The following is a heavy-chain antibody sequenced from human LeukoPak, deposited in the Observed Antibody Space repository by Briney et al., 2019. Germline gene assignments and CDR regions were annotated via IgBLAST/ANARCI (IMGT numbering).Heavy chain of an antibody. CDR2: ISYDGSNK. V-gene: IGHV3-30*03. CDR3: ARRLYNDILTSYYYYYGMDV. CDR1: GFTFSSYG. Sequence: QSGGSLRLSCAASGFTFSSYGMHWVRQAPGKGLEWVAVISYDGSNKYYADSVKGRFTISRDNSKNTLYLQMNSLRAEDTAVYYCARRLYNDILTSYYYYYGMDVWGQGTTVTVSS. D-gene: IGHD3-9*01. J-gene: IGHJ6*02.